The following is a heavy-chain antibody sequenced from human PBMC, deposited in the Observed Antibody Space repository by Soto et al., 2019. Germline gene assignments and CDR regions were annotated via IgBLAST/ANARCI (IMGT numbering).Heavy chain of an antibody. V-gene: IGHV1-18*01. Sequence: ASVKVSCKASGYTFTSYGITWVRQAPGQGLEWMGWISAYNGNTNYAQKVQGRVTRTTDTSTSTAYMELRSLRSDDTAVYYCARERLIGVVVPAAHFDYWGQGTLVTVSS. CDR1: GYTFTSYG. CDR3: ARERLIGVVVPAAHFDY. D-gene: IGHD2-2*01. CDR2: ISAYNGNT. J-gene: IGHJ4*02.